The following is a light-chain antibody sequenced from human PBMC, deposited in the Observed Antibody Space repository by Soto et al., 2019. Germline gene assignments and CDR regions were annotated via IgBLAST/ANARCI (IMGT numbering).Light chain of an antibody. J-gene: IGLJ1*01. CDR1: SNDVGGHNF. CDR3: NSYTSSSNHGV. V-gene: IGLV2-14*03. CDR2: DIN. Sequence: QSALTQPASVSGSPGQSITISCTASSNDVGGHNFVSWFQQHPGKAPELLIYDINNRPSGVSNRFSGSKSGNTASLTLSGLQAEDAADYYCNSYTSSSNHGVVGTGTKLTAL.